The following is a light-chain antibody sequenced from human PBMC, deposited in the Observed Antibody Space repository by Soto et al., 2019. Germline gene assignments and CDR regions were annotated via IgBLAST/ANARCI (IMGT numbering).Light chain of an antibody. CDR2: GAS. J-gene: IGKJ4*01. V-gene: IGKV3-15*01. Sequence: IVLTQSPATVSLSPGERATLSCRASQSVSTYLAWDQQKPGQAPRLLIYGASTRATGIPGRFSGSGSGTEFTLTISSLQSEDFAVYYCQQYNIWPPLTFGGGTKVDI. CDR3: QQYNIWPPLT. CDR1: QSVSTY.